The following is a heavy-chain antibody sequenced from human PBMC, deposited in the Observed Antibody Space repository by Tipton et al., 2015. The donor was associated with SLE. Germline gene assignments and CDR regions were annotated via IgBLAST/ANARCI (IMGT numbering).Heavy chain of an antibody. CDR2: IHYRGGT. Sequence: TLSLTCIVSGGTISTSSYYWGWIRQSPGKGLEWIGSIHYRGGTGQNPSLASRLTISLDTSQNQFSLRLTSLTAADTSVYFCARHLTLTPYCFESWGQGAQFTVSS. D-gene: IGHD4-17*01. J-gene: IGHJ4*02. V-gene: IGHV4-39*01. CDR3: ARHLTLTPYCFES. CDR1: GGTISTSSYY.